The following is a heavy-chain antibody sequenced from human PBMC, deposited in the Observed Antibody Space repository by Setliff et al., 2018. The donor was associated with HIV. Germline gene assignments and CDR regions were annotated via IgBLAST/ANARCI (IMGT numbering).Heavy chain of an antibody. D-gene: IGHD2-2*01. Sequence: ASVKVSCKASGGTFSSYAISRVRQAPGEGLEWMGGIIPILGIANYAQKFQGRVTITADKSTSTAYMELSSLRSEDTAVYYCASNGLRSTSCWYYFDYWGQGTLVTVSS. CDR2: IIPILGIA. V-gene: IGHV1-69*10. CDR1: GGTFSSYA. J-gene: IGHJ4*02. CDR3: ASNGLRSTSCWYYFDY.